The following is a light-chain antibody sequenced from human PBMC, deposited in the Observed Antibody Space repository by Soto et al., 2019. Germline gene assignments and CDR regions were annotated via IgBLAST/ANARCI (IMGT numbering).Light chain of an antibody. CDR2: GAS. Sequence: EIVLTQSPGTLSLSPGERVTLSCRASQSVRSNSLAWYQQKPCQAHRLLMYGASERATGIPDRFSGSGSVTDFTLTISRLEPEDFAVYYCQQYGNSPRTFGQGTKVEIK. CDR3: QQYGNSPRT. J-gene: IGKJ1*01. V-gene: IGKV3-20*01. CDR1: QSVRSNS.